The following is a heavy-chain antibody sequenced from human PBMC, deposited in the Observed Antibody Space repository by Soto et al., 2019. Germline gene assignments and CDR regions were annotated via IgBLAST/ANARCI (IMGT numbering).Heavy chain of an antibody. Sequence: GGSLRLSCAASGFTFSSYAMSWVRQAPGKGLEWVSAISGSGGSIYYADSVKGRFTISRDNAKNSLYLQMNGLRAEDTAVYYCASLVGPPPDAFDIWGQGTMVTVSS. CDR1: GFTFSSYA. CDR3: ASLVGPPPDAFDI. CDR2: ISGSGGSI. D-gene: IGHD2-15*01. J-gene: IGHJ3*02. V-gene: IGHV3-23*01.